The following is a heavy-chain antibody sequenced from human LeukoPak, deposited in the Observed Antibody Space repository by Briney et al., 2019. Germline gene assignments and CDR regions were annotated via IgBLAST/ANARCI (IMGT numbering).Heavy chain of an antibody. CDR2: ISWNSGSI. V-gene: IGHV3-9*01. Sequence: GGSLRLSCAASGFTFDDYAMHWVRQAPGKGLEWVSGISWNSGSIGYADSVKGRFTISRDNSKNTLYLQMNSLRAEDTAVYYCAKDRSIVVVTAFDYWGQGTLVTVSS. D-gene: IGHD2-21*02. J-gene: IGHJ4*02. CDR1: GFTFDDYA. CDR3: AKDRSIVVVTAFDY.